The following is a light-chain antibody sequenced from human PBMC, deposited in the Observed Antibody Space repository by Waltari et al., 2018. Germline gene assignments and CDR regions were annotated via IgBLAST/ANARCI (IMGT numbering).Light chain of an antibody. Sequence: IQLTQSPSSLSASVGDRVTITCRASQGISSYLAWYQQTPGKAPKLLIYAGSTLLNGVPSRFSGGGFGTDFTLTISSLQPEDFATYYCQQVNSYPFTFGPGTTVDI. CDR2: AGS. CDR3: QQVNSYPFT. CDR1: QGISSY. J-gene: IGKJ3*01. V-gene: IGKV1-9*01.